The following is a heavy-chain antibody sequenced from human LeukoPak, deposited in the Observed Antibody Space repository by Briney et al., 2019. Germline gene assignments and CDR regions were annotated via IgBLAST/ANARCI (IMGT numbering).Heavy chain of an antibody. D-gene: IGHD2-2*02. J-gene: IGHJ4*02. Sequence: LETLSLTCSVSGVSITNYYWSWIRQPPGKGLEWVGYMYYSGNTKYNPSLKSRVTISVDTSKNQFSLRLTSVTAADTAVYYCARAYTPWSFDSWGQGTLVTVSS. CDR3: ARAYTPWSFDS. V-gene: IGHV4-59*01. CDR2: MYYSGNT. CDR1: GVSITNYY.